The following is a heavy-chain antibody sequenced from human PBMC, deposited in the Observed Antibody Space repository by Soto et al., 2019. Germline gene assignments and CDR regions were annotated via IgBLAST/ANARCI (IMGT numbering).Heavy chain of an antibody. Sequence: QVQLVQSGAEVKKPGASVKVSCKASGYTFTSYAMHWVRQAPGQRLEWMGWINAGNGNTKYSQKFQGRVTITRNTSATTPYMELSSQRSEETDVYYCARGPGGPGGPGDYWGQGTLVTVSS. CDR2: INAGNGNT. J-gene: IGHJ4*02. D-gene: IGHD2-15*01. CDR1: GYTFTSYA. CDR3: ARGPGGPGGPGDY. V-gene: IGHV1-3*01.